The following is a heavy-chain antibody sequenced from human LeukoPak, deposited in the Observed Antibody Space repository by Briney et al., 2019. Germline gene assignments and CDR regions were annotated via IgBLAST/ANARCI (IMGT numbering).Heavy chain of an antibody. CDR2: IGGDGDST. D-gene: IGHD4-11*01. J-gene: IGHJ6*02. Sequence: PGGSLRLSCAASGFTFSNYALSWIRQAPGKGLEWVSAIGGDGDSTYYADSVKGRFTISRDNSKNTLYLQMNSLRAEDTAVYYCARMMTTVTTVDYYYYYGMDVWGQGTTVTVSS. CDR1: GFTFSNYA. CDR3: ARMMTTVTTVDYYYYYGMDV. V-gene: IGHV3-23*01.